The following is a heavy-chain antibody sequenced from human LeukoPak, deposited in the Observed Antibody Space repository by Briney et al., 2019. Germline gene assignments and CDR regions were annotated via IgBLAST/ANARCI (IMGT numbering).Heavy chain of an antibody. CDR1: GFTFSNAW. Sequence: PGGSLRLSRAASGFTFSNAWMSWVRQAPGKGLEWVGRIKSKTDGGTTDYAAPVKGRFTISRDDSKNTLYLQMNSLKTEDTAVYYCTTEGYYGDYDIDYWGQGTLVTVSS. V-gene: IGHV3-15*01. CDR2: IKSKTDGGTT. J-gene: IGHJ4*02. CDR3: TTEGYYGDYDIDY. D-gene: IGHD4-17*01.